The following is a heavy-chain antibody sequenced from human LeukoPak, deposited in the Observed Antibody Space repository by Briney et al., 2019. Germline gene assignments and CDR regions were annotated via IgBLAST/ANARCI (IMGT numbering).Heavy chain of an antibody. Sequence: SGGSLRLSCADSGFTFSSHWMNWVRQAPGRGLEWVGNINPDGSETYYVDPMKGRFTISRDNAKDSVYLQMNTLRVEDTAVYYCLGSADRGWGQGTLVTVSS. D-gene: IGHD6-25*01. CDR1: GFTFSSHW. J-gene: IGHJ4*02. CDR2: INPDGSET. V-gene: IGHV3-7*01. CDR3: LGSADRG.